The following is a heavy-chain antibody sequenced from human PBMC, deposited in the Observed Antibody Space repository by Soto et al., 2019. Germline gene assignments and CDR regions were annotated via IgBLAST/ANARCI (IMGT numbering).Heavy chain of an antibody. CDR3: ARGDRNYIDY. CDR1: GGSISSGDYY. Sequence: QVQLQESGPGLVKPSQTLSLTCTVSGGSISSGDYYWSWIRQPPGKGLEWIGCLYYSGSTYYNPSLKTRVTITIDTPKNQFSIKLRAVTAADTAVYYCARGDRNYIDYWGQGTLVTVSS. CDR2: LYYSGST. V-gene: IGHV4-30-4*01. J-gene: IGHJ4*02.